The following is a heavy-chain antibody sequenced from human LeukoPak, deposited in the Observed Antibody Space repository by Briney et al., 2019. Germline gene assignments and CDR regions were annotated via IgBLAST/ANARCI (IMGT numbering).Heavy chain of an antibody. J-gene: IGHJ3*02. CDR1: GYTFTSYD. Sequence: ASVKVSCRASGYTFTSYDINWVRQATGQGLEWMGWMGPNNGNTGYAQKFQGRVTMTMNTSISTAYMELSSLRSEDTAVYYCARGRKTGTRVAVDIWGQGTMVTVSS. V-gene: IGHV1-8*01. CDR3: ARGRKTGTRVAVDI. CDR2: MGPNNGNT.